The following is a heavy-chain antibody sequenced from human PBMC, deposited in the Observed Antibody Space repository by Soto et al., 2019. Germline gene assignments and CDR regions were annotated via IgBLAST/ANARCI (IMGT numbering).Heavy chain of an antibody. CDR3: VSCPSNTGICHYYDY. V-gene: IGHV1-3*01. Sequence: GASVKVSCKASIHGFTNYGIYWVRQAPGQAPEWMGWINAGNGHTEYSQKFQARLTITRDTSASTVYMQLNSLKSEDTAVYFCVSCPSNTGICHYYDYWGLGSLVTVSS. D-gene: IGHD3-10*01. CDR1: IHGFTNYG. CDR2: INAGNGHT. J-gene: IGHJ4*02.